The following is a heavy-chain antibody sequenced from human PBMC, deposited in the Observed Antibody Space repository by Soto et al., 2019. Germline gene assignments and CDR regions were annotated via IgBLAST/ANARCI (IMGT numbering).Heavy chain of an antibody. CDR2: IYWDAIV. CDR1: GFSLNTRLVG. J-gene: IGHJ5*02. V-gene: IGHV2-5*02. D-gene: IGHD3-10*02. Sequence: QITLKESGPTLVKPTQTLTLTCTFSGFSLNTRLVGVGWIRQPPGKALEWLALIYWDAIVPYSPSLKNRLTINKDPSKNQVVLTMTDLDPMDKATYYCARMFGRDVAGTNYFDPWGQGTPVTVSS. CDR3: ARMFGRDVAGTNYFDP.